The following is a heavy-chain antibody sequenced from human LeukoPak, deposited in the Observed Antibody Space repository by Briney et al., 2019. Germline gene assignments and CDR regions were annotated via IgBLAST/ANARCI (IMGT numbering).Heavy chain of an antibody. CDR2: ISGSGGST. Sequence: GGSLRLSCAASGFTFSSYAMSWVRQAPGKGLEWVSAISGSGGSTYYADSVKGRFTISRDNSKNTLYLQMNSLRAEDTAVYYCAKNPRYSSGWYYFDYWGQGTLVTVSS. CDR3: AKNPRYSSGWYYFDY. V-gene: IGHV3-23*01. J-gene: IGHJ4*02. CDR1: GFTFSSYA. D-gene: IGHD6-19*01.